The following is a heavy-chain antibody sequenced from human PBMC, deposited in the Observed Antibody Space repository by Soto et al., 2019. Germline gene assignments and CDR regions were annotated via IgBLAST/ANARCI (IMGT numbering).Heavy chain of an antibody. V-gene: IGHV3-30-3*01. CDR1: GFTFSSYA. D-gene: IGHD3-9*01. Sequence: QVQLVESGGGVVQPGRSLRLSCAASGFTFSSYAMHWVRQAPGKGLEWVAVISYDGSNKYYAHSVKGRFTISRDNSKNTVYLQMKSLRAEDTAVYYCARDGPALLRYFGLDYWGQGTLVTVSS. CDR2: ISYDGSNK. CDR3: ARDGPALLRYFGLDY. J-gene: IGHJ4*02.